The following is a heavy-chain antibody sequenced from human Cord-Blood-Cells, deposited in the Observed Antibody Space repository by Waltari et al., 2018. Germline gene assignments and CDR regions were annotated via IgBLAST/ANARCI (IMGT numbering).Heavy chain of an antibody. Sequence: EVQLVQSGAEVKKPGESLKISCKGSGYSFTSYWTGWVGDMPAKGLEWMGIIYPGDSDTRYSPSSQGQVTISADKSISTAYLQWSSLKASDTAMYYCARLDPAAGDPGSYYFDYWGQGTLVTVSS. D-gene: IGHD6-13*01. CDR1: GYSFTSYW. CDR2: IYPGDSDT. V-gene: IGHV5-51*03. CDR3: ARLDPAAGDPGSYYFDY. J-gene: IGHJ4*02.